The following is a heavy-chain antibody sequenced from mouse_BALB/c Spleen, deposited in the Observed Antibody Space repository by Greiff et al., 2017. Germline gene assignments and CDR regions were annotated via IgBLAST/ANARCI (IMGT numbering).Heavy chain of an antibody. D-gene: IGHD4-1*02. CDR1: GFSLTSYG. CDR3: ARGPTGTERVWFAY. Sequence: QVQLKQSGPGLVQPSQSLSITCTVSGFSLTSYGVHWVRQSPGKGLEWLGVIWSGGSTDYNAAFISRLSISKDNSKSQVFFKMNSLQADDTAIYYCARGPTGTERVWFAYWGQGTLVTVSA. CDR2: IWSGGST. J-gene: IGHJ3*01. V-gene: IGHV2-4-1*01.